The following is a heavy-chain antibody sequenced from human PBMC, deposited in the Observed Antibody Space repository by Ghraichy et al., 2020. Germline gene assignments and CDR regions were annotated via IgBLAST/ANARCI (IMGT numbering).Heavy chain of an antibody. V-gene: IGHV1-18*01. Sequence: ASVKVSCKASGYSFTKYGITWVRQAPGQGLEWLGWISAYNGNTNYAQKIQGRITMTTDTSTSTVYMELRSLRSDDTAVYYCARNRYFDEKVAFDIWGQGTMVTVSS. CDR1: GYSFTKYG. CDR3: ARNRYFDEKVAFDI. D-gene: IGHD3-9*01. CDR2: ISAYNGNT. J-gene: IGHJ3*02.